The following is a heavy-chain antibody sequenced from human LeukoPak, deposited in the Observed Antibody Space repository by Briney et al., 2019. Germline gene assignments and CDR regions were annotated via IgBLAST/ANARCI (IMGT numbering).Heavy chain of an antibody. CDR2: INPSGGST. V-gene: IGHV1-46*01. CDR3: ARSGDYGDYGGLDIDY. CDR1: GYTFTGYY. D-gene: IGHD4-17*01. Sequence: ASVKVSCKASGYTFTGYYMHWVRQAPGQGLEWMGIINPSGGSTSYAQKFQGRVTMTRDTSTSTVYMELSSLRSEDTAVYYCARSGDYGDYGGLDIDYWGQGTLVTVSS. J-gene: IGHJ4*02.